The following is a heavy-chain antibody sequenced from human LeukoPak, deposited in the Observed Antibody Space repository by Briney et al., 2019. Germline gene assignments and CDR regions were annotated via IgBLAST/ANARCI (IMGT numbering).Heavy chain of an antibody. CDR2: ISGSGGST. CDR3: ARTAPAAIYWFDP. V-gene: IGHV3-23*01. CDR1: GSTFSSYA. J-gene: IGHJ5*02. D-gene: IGHD2-2*02. Sequence: GGSLRLSCAASGSTFSSYAMTWVRQAPGKGLEWVSAISGSGGSTYYADSVKGRFTIYRDNSKNTLYLQMNSLRAEDTAVYYCARTAPAAIYWFDPWGQGTLVTVSS.